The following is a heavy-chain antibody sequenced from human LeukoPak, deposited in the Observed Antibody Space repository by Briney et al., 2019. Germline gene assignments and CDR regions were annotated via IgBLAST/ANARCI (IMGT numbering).Heavy chain of an antibody. J-gene: IGHJ4*02. CDR2: ISTSSGTM. Sequence: GGSLRLSCAASGFTFSSFGMYWVRQAPGKGLEWLSYISTSSGTMYYADSVKGRFTISRDNAKNSLSLQMNSLRDEDTAVYYCARDHCTGGVCYYYSDYWGQGTLVAVSS. V-gene: IGHV3-48*02. D-gene: IGHD2-8*02. CDR3: ARDHCTGGVCYYYSDY. CDR1: GFTFSSFG.